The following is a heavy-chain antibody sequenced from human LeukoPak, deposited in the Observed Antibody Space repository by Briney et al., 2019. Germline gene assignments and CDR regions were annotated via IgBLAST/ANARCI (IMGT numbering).Heavy chain of an antibody. CDR1: GFTFSNSA. CDR3: AKRIYSSGWSYFDY. D-gene: IGHD6-19*01. CDR2: LSGSGITT. Sequence: GGSLRLSCAASGFTFSNSAMSWVRQAPGKGLEWVSPLSGSGITTYYADSVKGRFTISRDNSKNTLYLQMNSLRAEDTAVYYCAKRIYSSGWSYFDYWGHGTLVTVSS. V-gene: IGHV3-23*01. J-gene: IGHJ4*01.